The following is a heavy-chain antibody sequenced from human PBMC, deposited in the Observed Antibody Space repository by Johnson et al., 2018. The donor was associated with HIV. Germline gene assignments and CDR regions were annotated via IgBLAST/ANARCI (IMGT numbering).Heavy chain of an antibody. CDR2: INSDGSST. CDR3: AREQQLNLDAFDI. D-gene: IGHD6-13*01. V-gene: IGHV3-74*02. CDR1: GFTFGDYA. J-gene: IGHJ3*02. Sequence: VQLVESGGGLVQPGRSLRLSCTASGFTFGDYAMSWVRQAPGKGLEWVSRINSDGSSTSYADSVKGRFTISRDNAKNTLYLQMNSLRAEDTAVYYCAREQQLNLDAFDIWGQGTMVTVSS.